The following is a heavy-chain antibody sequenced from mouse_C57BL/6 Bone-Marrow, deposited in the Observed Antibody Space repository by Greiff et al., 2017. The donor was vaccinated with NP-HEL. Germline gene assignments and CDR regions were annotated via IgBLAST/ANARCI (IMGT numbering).Heavy chain of an antibody. CDR2: ISYDGSN. V-gene: IGHV3-6*01. CDR1: GYSITSGYY. D-gene: IGHD2-10*01. CDR3: ASSYYGNYRGYFDV. Sequence: ESGPGLVKPSQSLSLTCSVTGYSITSGYYWNWIRQFPGNKLEWMGYISYDGSNNYNPSLKNRISITRDTSKNQFFLKFNSVTTEDTATYYCASSYYGNYRGYFDVWGTGTTVTVSS. J-gene: IGHJ1*03.